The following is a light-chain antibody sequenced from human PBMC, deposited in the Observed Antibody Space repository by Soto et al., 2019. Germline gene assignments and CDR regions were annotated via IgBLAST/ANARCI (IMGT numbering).Light chain of an antibody. CDR2: GAS. V-gene: IGKV3-15*01. CDR3: QQYASSPLT. CDR1: QSVSSN. J-gene: IGKJ4*01. Sequence: EIVMTQSPATLSVSPGERATLSCRASQSVSSNLAWYQQKPGQAPRLLMYGASTRATGIPDRFSGSGSGTDFTLTLSRLEPEDFAVYYCQQYASSPLTFGGGTKVEIK.